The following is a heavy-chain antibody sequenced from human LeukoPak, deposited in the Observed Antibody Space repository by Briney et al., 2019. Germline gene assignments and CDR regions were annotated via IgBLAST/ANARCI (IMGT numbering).Heavy chain of an antibody. CDR3: AREFATSGPGPD. Sequence: SETLSLTCTVSGGSISSGGYYWSWIRQPAGKGLEWIGHILTSGMINYNPSLKSRVTISVDTSKNQFSLKLSSVTAADTAVYYCAREFATSGPGPDWGQGTLVTVSS. D-gene: IGHD3-10*01. CDR1: GGSISSGGYY. CDR2: ILTSGMI. V-gene: IGHV4-61*09. J-gene: IGHJ4*02.